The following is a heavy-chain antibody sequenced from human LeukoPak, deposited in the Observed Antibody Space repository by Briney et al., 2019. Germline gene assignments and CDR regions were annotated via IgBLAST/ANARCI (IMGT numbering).Heavy chain of an antibody. Sequence: SETLSLTCTVSGDSISSYYWSWIGQSPGKGLEWIGYIYYTGSIKYNPSLKSRVTISVDTSKNQFSLKLSSVTAADTAVYYCARQAGYYETSSYPYYFDSWGQGILVTVSS. CDR3: ARQAGYYETSSYPYYFDS. CDR2: IYYTGSI. CDR1: GDSISSYY. J-gene: IGHJ4*02. V-gene: IGHV4-59*08. D-gene: IGHD3-22*01.